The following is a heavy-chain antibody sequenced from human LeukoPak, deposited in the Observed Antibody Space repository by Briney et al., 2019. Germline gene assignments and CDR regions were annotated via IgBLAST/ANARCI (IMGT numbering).Heavy chain of an antibody. CDR2: VRYDGDLQ. J-gene: IGHJ5*02. CDR1: GFTCTHFG. D-gene: IGHD1-1*01. V-gene: IGHV3-30*02. Sequence: GGSLRLSCAASGFTCTHFGMHWVRQAPGKGLDWVAFVRYDGDLQFYADSVQGRFTISRDNSKNTVDLQMNRLRIEDTAVYYCVKESLEGDTWGQGTLVTVSS. CDR3: VKESLEGDT.